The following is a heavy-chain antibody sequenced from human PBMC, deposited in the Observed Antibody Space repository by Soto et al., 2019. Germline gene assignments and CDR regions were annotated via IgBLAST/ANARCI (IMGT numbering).Heavy chain of an antibody. D-gene: IGHD3-16*01. V-gene: IGHV1-18*01. CDR1: GYSFTRYG. CDR3: AMVDVYVTPSRLDF. Sequence: QVQLVQSRAEVKNLVASVKVSCKASGYSFTRYGIAWARQAPGQGLEWMGWINTYNGNTNYAHNLQGRVTLTTDTSTSTPYIELTSLISNDTAIYYCAMVDVYVTPSRLDFWGQGTTVIVSS. CDR2: INTYNGNT. J-gene: IGHJ6*02.